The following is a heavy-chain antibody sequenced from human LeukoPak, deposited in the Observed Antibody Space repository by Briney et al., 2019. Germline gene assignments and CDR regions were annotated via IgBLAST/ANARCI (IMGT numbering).Heavy chain of an antibody. V-gene: IGHV3-30*04. CDR2: ISYDGSYK. Sequence: GGSLRLSCAPSGFTFSNYAMHWVRQAPGKGLEWVAVISYDGSYKYYADSAKGRFTISRDNAKNSLYLQMNSLRAEDTAFYYCAKDITVYYYYGMDVWGQGTTVTASS. D-gene: IGHD3-3*01. J-gene: IGHJ6*02. CDR3: AKDITVYYYYGMDV. CDR1: GFTFSNYA.